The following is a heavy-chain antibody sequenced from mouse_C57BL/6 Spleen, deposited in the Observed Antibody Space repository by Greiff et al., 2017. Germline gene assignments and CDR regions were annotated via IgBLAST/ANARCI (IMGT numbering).Heavy chain of an antibody. CDR1: GYTFTSYT. D-gene: IGHD3-3*01. J-gene: IGHJ2*01. Sequence: VQLQQSGAELARPGASVKMSCKASGYTFTSYTMHWVKQRPGQGLEWIGYINPSSGYTKYNQTFKDKSTLTADKSSSTAYMQLSSLTSEDSAVYYCTRDNAGYWWGQGTTLTVSS. CDR3: TRDNAGYW. V-gene: IGHV1-4*01. CDR2: INPSSGYT.